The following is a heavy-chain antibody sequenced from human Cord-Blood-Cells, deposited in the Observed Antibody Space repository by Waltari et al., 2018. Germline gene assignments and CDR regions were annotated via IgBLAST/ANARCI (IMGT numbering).Heavy chain of an antibody. CDR2: INPNSGGT. CDR3: ARLSYCSGGSCYDDY. J-gene: IGHJ4*02. D-gene: IGHD2-15*01. Sequence: QVQLVQSGAEVKKPGASVKVSCKASGYTFTGYYMHWVRPAPGQGLEWMGWINPNSGGTNYAQKFQGRVTMTRDTSISTAYMELSRLRSDDTAVYYCARLSYCSGGSCYDDYWGQGTLVTVSS. V-gene: IGHV1-2*02. CDR1: GYTFTGYY.